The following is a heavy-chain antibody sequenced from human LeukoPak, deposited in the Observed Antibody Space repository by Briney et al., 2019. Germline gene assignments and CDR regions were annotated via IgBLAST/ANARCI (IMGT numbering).Heavy chain of an antibody. CDR3: ARDFSSGWPNFDY. Sequence: ASVRVSCKASGYTLTSSHAHWVRQAPGQGLEWMGIINCGDGYTNYAQKLQGRVTMTTDTSTSTAYMELRSLRSDDTAVYYCARDFSSGWPNFDYWGQGTLVTVSS. D-gene: IGHD3-3*01. CDR2: INCGDGYT. CDR1: GYTLTSSH. J-gene: IGHJ4*02. V-gene: IGHV1-46*01.